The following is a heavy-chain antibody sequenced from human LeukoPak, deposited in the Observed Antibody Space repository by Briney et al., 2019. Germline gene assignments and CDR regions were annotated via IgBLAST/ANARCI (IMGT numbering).Heavy chain of an antibody. CDR1: GGSISSYY. J-gene: IGHJ3*02. CDR2: IYYSGST. V-gene: IGHV4-59*01. Sequence: NASETLSLTCTVSGGSISSYYWSWNRQPPGKGLEWIGYIYYSGSTNYNPSLKSRVTISVDTSKNQFSLKLSSVTAADTAVYYCARDCDIWGQGTMVTVSS. CDR3: ARDCDI.